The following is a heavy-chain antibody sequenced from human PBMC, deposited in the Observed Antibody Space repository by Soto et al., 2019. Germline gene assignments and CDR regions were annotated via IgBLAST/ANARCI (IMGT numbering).Heavy chain of an antibody. J-gene: IGHJ4*02. V-gene: IGHV3-23*01. CDR3: AKDRAVVVPAARLYDY. CDR1: GFTFSSYA. CDR2: ISGSGGST. D-gene: IGHD2-2*01. Sequence: PGGSLRLSCAASGFTFSSYAMSWVRQAPGKGLEWVSAISGSGGSTYYADSVKGRFTISRDNSKNTLYLQMNSLRAEDTAVYYCAKDRAVVVPAARLYDYWGQGTLVTVS.